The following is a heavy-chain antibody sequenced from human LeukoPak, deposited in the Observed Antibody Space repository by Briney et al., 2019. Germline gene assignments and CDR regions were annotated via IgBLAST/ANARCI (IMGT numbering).Heavy chain of an antibody. D-gene: IGHD3-3*01. CDR2: ISYDGSNK. V-gene: IGHV3-30*03. Sequence: GGSLRLSCAASGFTFSSYGMHWVRQAPGKGLEWVAVISYDGSNKYYADSVKGRFTISRDNSKNTLYLQMNSLRAEDTAVYYCARDSTDPYSEWLFPRVRPRYFDYWGQGTLVTVSS. CDR1: GFTFSSYG. J-gene: IGHJ4*02. CDR3: ARDSTDPYSEWLFPRVRPRYFDY.